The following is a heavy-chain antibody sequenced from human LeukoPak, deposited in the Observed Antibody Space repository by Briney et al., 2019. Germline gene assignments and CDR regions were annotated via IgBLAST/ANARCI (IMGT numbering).Heavy chain of an antibody. CDR2: IWHDGSNK. CDR1: GFTFSSYG. D-gene: IGHD3-10*01. V-gene: IGHV3-33*06. CDR3: AKWASGSSDPLDY. J-gene: IGHJ4*02. Sequence: PGRPLRLSCAASGFTFSSYGMHWVRQAPGKGLEWVAVIWHDGSNKYYADSVKGRFTISRDNSKNTLYLQMNSLRAEDTAVYYCAKWASGSSDPLDYWGQGTLVTVSS.